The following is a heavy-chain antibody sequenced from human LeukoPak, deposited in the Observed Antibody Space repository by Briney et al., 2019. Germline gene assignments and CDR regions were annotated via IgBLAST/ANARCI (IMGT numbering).Heavy chain of an antibody. J-gene: IGHJ4*02. CDR3: AYGYSGYDYCFDY. CDR1: GFTFSSYG. D-gene: IGHD5-12*01. Sequence: PGGSLRLSCAASGFTFSSYGMHSVRQARGKGMEWVAFIRYDGSNKYYADSVKGRFTISRDNSKNTLYLQMNSLRAEDTAVYYCAYGYSGYDYCFDYWGQGTLVTVSS. CDR2: IRYDGSNK. V-gene: IGHV3-30*02.